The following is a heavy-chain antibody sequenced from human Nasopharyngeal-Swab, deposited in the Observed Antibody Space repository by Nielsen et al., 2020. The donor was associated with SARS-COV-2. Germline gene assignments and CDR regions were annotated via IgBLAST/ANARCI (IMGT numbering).Heavy chain of an antibody. J-gene: IGHJ5*02. V-gene: IGHV4-39*01. CDR3: ARQKTEYYGSGSVNWFDP. CDR1: GGFISSSSYY. D-gene: IGHD3-10*01. CDR2: IYYSGST. Sequence: SETLSLTCTVSGGFISSSSYYWGWIRQPPGKGLEWIGSIYYSGSTYYNPSLKSRVTISVDTSKNQFSLKLSSVTAADTAVYYCARQKTEYYGSGSVNWFDPWGQGTLVTVSS.